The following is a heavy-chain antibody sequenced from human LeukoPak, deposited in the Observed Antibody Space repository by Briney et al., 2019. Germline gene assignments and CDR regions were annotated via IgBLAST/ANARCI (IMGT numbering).Heavy chain of an antibody. CDR1: GFTFSSYG. D-gene: IGHD3-10*02. CDR2: ISSGGSTI. V-gene: IGHV3-48*04. J-gene: IGHJ6*04. CDR3: AELGITMIGGV. Sequence: GGSLRLSCAASGFTFSSYGMHWVRQAPGKGLEWVSYISSGGSTIYYADSVKGRFTISRDNAKNSLYLQMNSLRAEDTAVYYCAELGITMIGGVWGKGTTVTISS.